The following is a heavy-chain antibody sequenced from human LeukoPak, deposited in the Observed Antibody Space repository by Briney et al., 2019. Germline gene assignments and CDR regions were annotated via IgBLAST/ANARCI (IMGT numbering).Heavy chain of an antibody. CDR2: ISAYNGNT. Sequence: ASVKVSCKASGYTFTSYGISWVRQAPGQGLEWMGWISAYNGNTNYAQKFQGRVTMTEDTSTDTAYMELSSLRSEDTAVYYCATAGYDILTGYSYYGMDVWGQGTTVTVSS. CDR1: GYTFTSYG. J-gene: IGHJ6*02. V-gene: IGHV1-18*04. CDR3: ATAGYDILTGYSYYGMDV. D-gene: IGHD3-9*01.